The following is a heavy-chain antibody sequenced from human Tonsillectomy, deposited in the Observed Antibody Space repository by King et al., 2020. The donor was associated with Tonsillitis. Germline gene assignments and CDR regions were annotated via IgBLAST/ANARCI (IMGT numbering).Heavy chain of an antibody. CDR3: ARNDYGEAD. J-gene: IGHJ4*02. Sequence: VQLVESGGGLVEPGGSLRLSCAASGFTVSSNYMSWVGQAPGKGLEWGSAIYSGGSTYYADSGKGRFTIPRDNSKNTLYLQMNSLRAEDTAVDYCARNDYGEADWGQGTLVTVSS. D-gene: IGHD4-17*01. V-gene: IGHV3-66*01. CDR2: IYSGGST. CDR1: GFTVSSNY.